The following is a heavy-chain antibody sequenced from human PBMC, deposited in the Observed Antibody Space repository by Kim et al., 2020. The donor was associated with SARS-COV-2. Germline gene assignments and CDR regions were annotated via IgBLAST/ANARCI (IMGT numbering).Heavy chain of an antibody. D-gene: IGHD2-21*02. V-gene: IGHV4-39*01. J-gene: IGHJ5*02. CDR3: ARHLGVTGSGRNWFDP. Sequence: LKSQFTISVDTSKTQFSLKLSSVTAADTAVYYCARHLGVTGSGRNWFDPWGQGTLVTVSS.